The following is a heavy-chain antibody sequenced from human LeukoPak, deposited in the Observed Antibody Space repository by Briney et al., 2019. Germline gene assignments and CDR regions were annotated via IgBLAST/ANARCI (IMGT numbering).Heavy chain of an antibody. CDR3: ARGDGGYYYGMDV. CDR1: EFTFSSSE. CDR2: ISRSSSTI. Sequence: PGGSLRLSCAASEFTFSSSEMNWVRQAPGKGLEWVSYISRSSSTIYYADSVKGRFTISRDNAKNSLFLQMNSLRAEDTAVYYCARGDGGYYYGMDVWGQGTTVTVSS. J-gene: IGHJ6*02. D-gene: IGHD3-10*01. V-gene: IGHV3-48*03.